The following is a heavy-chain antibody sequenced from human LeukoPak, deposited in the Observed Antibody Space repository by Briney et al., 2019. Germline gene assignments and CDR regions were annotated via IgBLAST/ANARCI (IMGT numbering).Heavy chain of an antibody. Sequence: SETLSLTCTVSGGSISSSSYYWGWIRQPPGKGLEWIGSIFYSGSTYYNPSLTSRVTVSVDTSKNQFPLRLSSVTAADTAVYYCARHRYYYDSSGYYYQPWGQGTLVTVSS. D-gene: IGHD3-22*01. CDR1: GGSISSSSYY. CDR2: IFYSGST. J-gene: IGHJ5*02. CDR3: ARHRYYYDSSGYYYQP. V-gene: IGHV4-39*06.